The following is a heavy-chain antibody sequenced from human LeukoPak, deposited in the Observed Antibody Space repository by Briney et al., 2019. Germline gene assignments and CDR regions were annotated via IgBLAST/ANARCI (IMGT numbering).Heavy chain of an antibody. CDR2: INPNSGGT. Sequence: GASVKVSCKVSGYTLTELSMHWVRQAPGQGLEWMGWINPNSGGTNYAQKFQGRVTMTRDTSISTAYMELSRLRSDDTAVYYCARGEDSSGYYLHFDYWGQGTLVTVSS. CDR1: GYTLTELS. V-gene: IGHV1-2*02. D-gene: IGHD3-22*01. J-gene: IGHJ4*02. CDR3: ARGEDSSGYYLHFDY.